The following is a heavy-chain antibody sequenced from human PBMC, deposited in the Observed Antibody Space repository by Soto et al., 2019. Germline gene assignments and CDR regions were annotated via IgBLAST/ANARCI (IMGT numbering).Heavy chain of an antibody. J-gene: IGHJ4*02. CDR2: GST. CDR3: ARVCTSASGSYYTLDY. V-gene: IGHV4-59*11. Sequence: SETLSLTCTVSGDSISSHYWSWIRQPPGKGLEWIGFGSTKYNPSLKSRIRISVDTSKNQFSLNLTSATAADTAVYYCARVCTSASGSYYTLDYWGQGTLVTVSS. D-gene: IGHD3-10*01. CDR1: GDSISSHY.